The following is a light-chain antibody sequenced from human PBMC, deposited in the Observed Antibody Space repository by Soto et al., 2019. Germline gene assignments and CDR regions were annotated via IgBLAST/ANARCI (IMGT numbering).Light chain of an antibody. CDR1: NSDVGGYNY. CDR3: CSYAGSYTLI. J-gene: IGLJ2*01. Sequence: QSALTQPRSVSGSPGQSVTISCTGTNSDVGGYNYVAWYQQHPGKAPKLIIYDVSRRPSGVPDRFSGSKSGNTASLTISGLQAEDEADYHCCSYAGSYTLIFGGGTKLTVL. CDR2: DVS. V-gene: IGLV2-11*01.